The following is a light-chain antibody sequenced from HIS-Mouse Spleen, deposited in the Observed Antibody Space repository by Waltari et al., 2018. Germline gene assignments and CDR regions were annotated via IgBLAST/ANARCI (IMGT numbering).Light chain of an antibody. V-gene: IGLV2-14*03. CDR3: SSYTSSSTWV. CDR2: DVS. Sequence: QSALTQPASVSGSPGQSITISCTGTSSDVGGYNYVSWYQQHPCKAPKLMIYDVSNRSSGVSNRCSGSASGNTASLTISGLQDEDEADYYCSSYTSSSTWVFGGGTKLTVL. CDR1: SSDVGGYNY. J-gene: IGLJ3*02.